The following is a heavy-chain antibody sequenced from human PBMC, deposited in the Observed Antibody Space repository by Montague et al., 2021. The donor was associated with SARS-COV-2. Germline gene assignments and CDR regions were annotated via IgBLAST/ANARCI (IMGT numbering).Heavy chain of an antibody. CDR2: INHSGST. Sequence: SETLSLTCAAYGGSFSGYYWSWIRQPPGKGLEWIGEINHSGSTNYNPSLKSRVTISADTSKNQFSLKLSSVTAADTAVYYCARGPRITMIVVVITDIWFDPWGQGTLVTVSS. V-gene: IGHV4-34*01. CDR3: ARGPRITMIVVVITDIWFDP. D-gene: IGHD3-22*01. J-gene: IGHJ5*02. CDR1: GGSFSGYY.